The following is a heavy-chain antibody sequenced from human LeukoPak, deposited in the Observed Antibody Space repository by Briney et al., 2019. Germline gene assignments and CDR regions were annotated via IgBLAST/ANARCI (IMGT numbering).Heavy chain of an antibody. Sequence: SETLSLTCTVSGGSINSYYWSWIRQPPGKGLEYIGYIYYSGSTNYNPSLKSRVTMSVDTSKNQFSLKLSSVTAADTAVYYCARDVGTSTGYSSGWYLQRNWFDPWGQGTLVTVSS. CDR1: GGSINSYY. D-gene: IGHD6-19*01. CDR3: ARDVGTSTGYSSGWYLQRNWFDP. J-gene: IGHJ5*02. V-gene: IGHV4-59*12. CDR2: IYYSGST.